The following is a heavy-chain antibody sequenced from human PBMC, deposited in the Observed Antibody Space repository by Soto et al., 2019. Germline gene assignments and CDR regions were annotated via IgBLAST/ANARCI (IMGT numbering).Heavy chain of an antibody. CDR3: ARSSGTYSDFDY. CDR2: INPNSGGT. CDR1: GYTFTAYC. J-gene: IGHJ4*01. V-gene: IGHV1-2*02. D-gene: IGHD1-26*01. Sequence: QVHLVQSGAEVQKSGASVKVSCEASGYTFTAYCVHWVRQAPGQGLEWMGWINPNSGGTNYAQRFQGRVAMTTDTSTNTAYMELNSLKSDDTALYFCARSSGTYSDFDYWGQGTQVTVSS.